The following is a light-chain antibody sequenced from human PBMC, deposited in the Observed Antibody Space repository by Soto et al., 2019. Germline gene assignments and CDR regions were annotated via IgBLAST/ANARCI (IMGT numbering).Light chain of an antibody. J-gene: IGKJ1*01. V-gene: IGKV3-20*01. Sequence: EIVLTQSPGTLSLSPGERATLSCRASHSVGSSHLAWYQQKPGQAPRLLIYGASSRATGVPDRFSGSGSGTDFTLTISRLEPEDSAVYYCQQYDDWGFGPGTKVEIK. CDR1: HSVGSSH. CDR2: GAS. CDR3: QQYDDWG.